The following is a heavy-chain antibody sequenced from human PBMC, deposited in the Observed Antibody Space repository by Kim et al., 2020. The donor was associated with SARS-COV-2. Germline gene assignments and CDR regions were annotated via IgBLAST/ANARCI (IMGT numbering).Heavy chain of an antibody. CDR1: GYTFTDYY. CDR3: ARGQSDGSSYCEL. J-gene: IGHJ4*02. CDR2: IHPNSGDT. V-gene: IGHV1-2*06. D-gene: IGHD2-15*01. Sequence: ASVKVSCKASGYTFTDYYIHWVRQAPGQGLEWMGRIHPNSGDTDYAQKFRDRVTMTRDTSVTTTYMEMSTLRSDDTAVFYCARGQSDGSSYCELWGQGTLVTVSS.